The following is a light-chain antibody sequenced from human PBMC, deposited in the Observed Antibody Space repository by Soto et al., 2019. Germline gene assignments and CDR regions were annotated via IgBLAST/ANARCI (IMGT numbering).Light chain of an antibody. CDR1: SSDVGRYNY. CDR2: DVS. J-gene: IGLJ3*02. CDR3: SSYTSISTWV. V-gene: IGLV2-14*01. Sequence: QSALTQPASVSGSPGQSITISCTGTSSDVGRYNYVSWYQQHPDKAPKLMIYDVSNRPSGVSNRFSGSKSGNTASLTISGLQAEDEADYYCSSYTSISTWVFGGGTKLTVL.